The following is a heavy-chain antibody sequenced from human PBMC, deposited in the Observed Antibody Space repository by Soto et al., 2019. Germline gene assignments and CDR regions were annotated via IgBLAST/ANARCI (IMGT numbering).Heavy chain of an antibody. J-gene: IGHJ3*02. D-gene: IGHD3-9*01. CDR1: GYTFTSYG. V-gene: IGHV1-18*01. CDR3: ASWAYYDILTGYFDDAFDI. CDR2: ISAYNGNT. Sequence: QVQLVQSGAEVKKPGASVKVSCKASGYTFTSYGISWVRQAPGQGLEWMGWISAYNGNTNYAQKLQGRVTMTTDTSTSTAYMELRGLRSDDTAVYYCASWAYYDILTGYFDDAFDIWGQGTMVTVSS.